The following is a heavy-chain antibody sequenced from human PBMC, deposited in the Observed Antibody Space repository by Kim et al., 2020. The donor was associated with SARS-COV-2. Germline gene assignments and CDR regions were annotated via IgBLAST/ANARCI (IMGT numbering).Heavy chain of an antibody. CDR1: NDSISSGGYY. J-gene: IGHJ4*02. D-gene: IGHD5-12*01. V-gene: IGHV4-31*03. Sequence: SETLSLTCTVSNDSISSGGYYWSWVRQPPEKGLEWLGYIYYSGSTYYNPSLKSRVTISVDTSKNQFSLKLSSVTAADTAVYYCARDLDGYGYYFDFWGQGNLVTVSA. CDR3: ARDLDGYGYYFDF. CDR2: IYYSGST.